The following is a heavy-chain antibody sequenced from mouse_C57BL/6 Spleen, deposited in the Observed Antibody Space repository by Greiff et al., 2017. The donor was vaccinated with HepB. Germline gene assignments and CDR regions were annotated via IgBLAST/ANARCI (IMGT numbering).Heavy chain of an antibody. J-gene: IGHJ2*01. V-gene: IGHV5-16*01. CDR1: GFTFSDYY. Sequence: EVQLQESEGGLVQPGSSMKLSCTASGFTFSDYYMAWVRQVPEKGLEWVANINYDGSSTYYLDSLKSRFIISRDNAKNILYLQMSSLKSEDTATYYCARGAMITPYYFDYWGQGTTLTVSS. CDR2: INYDGSST. CDR3: ARGAMITPYYFDY. D-gene: IGHD2-4*01.